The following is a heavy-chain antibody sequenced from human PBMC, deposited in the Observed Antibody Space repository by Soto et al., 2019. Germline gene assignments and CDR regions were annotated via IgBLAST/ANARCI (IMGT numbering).Heavy chain of an antibody. V-gene: IGHV1-24*01. CDR3: ATLPSRSGYSSGWDDDNPSSEY. J-gene: IGHJ4*02. Sequence: QVQLVQSGAEVKKPGASVKVSCKVSGYTLTELSMHWVRQAPGKGLEWMGGFDPEDGETIYAQKFQGRVTMTEDTTTDTAYMELRRLRSKHTAVYYCATLPSRSGYSSGWDDDNPSSEYWGQGTLVTVSS. CDR1: GYTLTELS. D-gene: IGHD6-19*01. CDR2: FDPEDGET.